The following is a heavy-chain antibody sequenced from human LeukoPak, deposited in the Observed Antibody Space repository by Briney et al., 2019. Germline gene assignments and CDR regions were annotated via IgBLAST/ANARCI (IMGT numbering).Heavy chain of an antibody. CDR1: GFTFRTYY. Sequence: TGGSLRLSCAASGFTFRTYYMIWVRQTPGKGLEWVSYISPSSGAIHYADSVKGRFTISRDNAKNSLSLQMNSLRAEDTAVYHCARDMGTSSWHAFDNWGQGTLVTVSS. J-gene: IGHJ4*02. V-gene: IGHV3-48*01. CDR2: ISPSSGAI. CDR3: ARDMGTSSWHAFDN. D-gene: IGHD6-13*01.